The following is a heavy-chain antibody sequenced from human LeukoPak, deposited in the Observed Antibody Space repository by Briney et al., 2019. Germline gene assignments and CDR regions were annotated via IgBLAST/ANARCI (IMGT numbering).Heavy chain of an antibody. CDR2: IYHSGST. V-gene: IGHV4-30-2*01. Sequence: PSQTLSLTCAVSGGSISSGGYSWSWIRQPPGKGLEWIGYIYHSGSTYYNPSLKGRVTISVDRSKNQFSLKLSSVTAADTAVYYCARGYGDYGYYFDYWGQGTLVTVSS. CDR3: ARGYGDYGYYFDY. J-gene: IGHJ4*02. D-gene: IGHD4-17*01. CDR1: GGSISSGGYS.